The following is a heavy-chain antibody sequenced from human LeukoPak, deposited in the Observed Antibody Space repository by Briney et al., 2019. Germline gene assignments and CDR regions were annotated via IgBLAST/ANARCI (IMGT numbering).Heavy chain of an antibody. J-gene: IGHJ4*02. CDR1: GGTFSGYA. CDR2: IIPILGIA. CDR3: ARATHRLGYCSSTSCYTPYYFDY. V-gene: IGHV1-69*04. D-gene: IGHD2-2*02. Sequence: SVKVSCKASGGTFSGYAISWVRQAPGQGLEWMGRIIPILGIANYAQKFQGRVTITADKSTSTAYMELSRLRSEDTDVYYCARATHRLGYCSSTSCYTPYYFDYWGQGTLVTVSS.